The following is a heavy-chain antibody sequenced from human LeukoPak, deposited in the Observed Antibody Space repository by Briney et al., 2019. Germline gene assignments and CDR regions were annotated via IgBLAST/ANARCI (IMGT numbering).Heavy chain of an antibody. J-gene: IGHJ4*02. D-gene: IGHD3-22*01. Sequence: GGSLRLSCAASGFTFSSYGMHWVRQAPGKGLEWVAVIWYDGSNKYYADSVKGRFTISRDNSKNTLYLQMSSLRAEDTAVYYCARDLYYYDSSGYYFGLDYWGQGTLVTVSS. V-gene: IGHV3-33*01. CDR3: ARDLYYYDSSGYYFGLDY. CDR1: GFTFSSYG. CDR2: IWYDGSNK.